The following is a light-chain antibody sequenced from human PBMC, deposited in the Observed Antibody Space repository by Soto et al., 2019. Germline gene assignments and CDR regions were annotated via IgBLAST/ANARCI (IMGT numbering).Light chain of an antibody. V-gene: IGLV2-14*01. Sequence: QSALTQPASVSGSPGQSITISCTGTSIDVGGYNYVSWYQHHPGKTPKLMIYGVTNGPSGVSIRFSGSKSGNTASLTISGLQPEDEADYYCTSYIHRRTLVVFGGGTKLTVL. J-gene: IGLJ2*01. CDR3: TSYIHRRTLVV. CDR2: GVT. CDR1: SIDVGGYNY.